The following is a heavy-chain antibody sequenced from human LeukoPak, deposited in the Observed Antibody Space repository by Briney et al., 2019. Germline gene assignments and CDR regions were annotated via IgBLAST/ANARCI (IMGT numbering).Heavy chain of an antibody. CDR1: GFTFSSYA. D-gene: IGHD3-16*01. J-gene: IGHJ5*02. CDR2: ISSSSSYI. CDR3: ARDRGGLFDP. V-gene: IGHV3-21*01. Sequence: PGGSLRLSCAASGFTFSSYAMHWVRQAPGKGLEWVSSISSSSSYIYYADSVKGRFTISRDNAKNSLYLQMNSLRAEDTAVYYCARDRGGLFDPWGQGTLVTVSS.